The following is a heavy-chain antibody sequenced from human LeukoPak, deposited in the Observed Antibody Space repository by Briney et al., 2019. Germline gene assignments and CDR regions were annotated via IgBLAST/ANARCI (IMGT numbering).Heavy chain of an antibody. CDR2: FDPEDGET. CDR3: ATDRQGGSGWYYFDY. V-gene: IGHV1-24*01. D-gene: IGHD6-19*01. J-gene: IGHJ4*02. CDR1: GYTLTELS. Sequence: ASVKVSCKVSGYTLTELSMHWVRQAPGKGLEWMGGFDPEDGETIYAQKFQGRVTMTEDTSTDAAYMELSSLRSEDTAVYYCATDRQGGSGWYYFDYWGQGTLVTVSS.